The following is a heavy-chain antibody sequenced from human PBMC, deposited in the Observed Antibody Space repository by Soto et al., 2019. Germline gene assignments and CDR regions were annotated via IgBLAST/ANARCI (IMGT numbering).Heavy chain of an antibody. Sequence: GGSLRLSCAASGFTFSNYGIHWVRQAPGKGLEWVALIWFDGSGKYYADSVKGRFTISRDNSKNTVYLQLNSLRAEDTAVYYCARVGDMIRGITPYYHGIDVWGQGTTVTVSS. CDR2: IWFDGSGK. CDR3: ARVGDMIRGITPYYHGIDV. CDR1: GFTFSNYG. D-gene: IGHD3-10*01. J-gene: IGHJ6*02. V-gene: IGHV3-33*01.